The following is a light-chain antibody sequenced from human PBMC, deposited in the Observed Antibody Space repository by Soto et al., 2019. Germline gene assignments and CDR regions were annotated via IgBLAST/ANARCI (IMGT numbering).Light chain of an antibody. CDR1: QSVSSSY. V-gene: IGKV3-20*01. CDR3: QQFGTSFPYT. CDR2: DAS. J-gene: IGKJ2*01. Sequence: EIVLTQSPGTLSLSPGERATLTCRASQSVSSSYLAWYQQKPGQAPRLLMYDASSRATGIPDRFSGSGSGTDFTLNISRMEPEDFEVYYCQQFGTSFPYTFGQGTKLDIK.